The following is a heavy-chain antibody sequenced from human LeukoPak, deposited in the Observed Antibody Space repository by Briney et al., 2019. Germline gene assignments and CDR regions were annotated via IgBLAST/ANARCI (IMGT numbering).Heavy chain of an antibody. D-gene: IGHD6-19*01. Sequence: SETLSLTCTVSGGSISSSSYYWGWIRQPPGTGLEWIGSIYYSGSTYYNPSLKSRVTISVDTSKNQFSLKLSSVTAADTAVYYCASPLAEAGTLPEDSWGQGTLVTVSS. V-gene: IGHV4-39*01. CDR1: GGSISSSSYY. CDR3: ASPLAEAGTLPEDS. CDR2: IYYSGST. J-gene: IGHJ4*02.